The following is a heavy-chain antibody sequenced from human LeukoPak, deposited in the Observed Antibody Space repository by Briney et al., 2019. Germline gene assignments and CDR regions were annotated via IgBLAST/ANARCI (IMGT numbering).Heavy chain of an antibody. V-gene: IGHV4-39*01. CDR1: GGSISSYY. Sequence: SETLSLTCTVSGGSISSYYWGWIRQPPGKGLEWIGSIYYSGSTYYNSSLKSRVTISVDTSKTQFSLKLSSVTAADTAVYYCAGGGDSGGYYYPMFDYWGQGTLVTVSS. D-gene: IGHD3-22*01. CDR3: AGGGDSGGYYYPMFDY. J-gene: IGHJ4*02. CDR2: IYYSGST.